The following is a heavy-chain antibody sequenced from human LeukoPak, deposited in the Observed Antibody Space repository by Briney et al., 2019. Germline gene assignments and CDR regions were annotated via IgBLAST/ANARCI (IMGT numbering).Heavy chain of an antibody. Sequence: GRSLRLSCAASGFTFSSYGVHWVRQAPGKGLEWVAVIWSEGSNKYYADSVKGRFTISRDNSKNTLYLQMYSLRAEDTAVYYCARAEVPAAVKSGAFDIWGQGTMVTVSS. CDR2: IWSEGSNK. V-gene: IGHV3-33*01. CDR1: GFTFSSYG. D-gene: IGHD2-2*01. CDR3: ARAEVPAAVKSGAFDI. J-gene: IGHJ3*02.